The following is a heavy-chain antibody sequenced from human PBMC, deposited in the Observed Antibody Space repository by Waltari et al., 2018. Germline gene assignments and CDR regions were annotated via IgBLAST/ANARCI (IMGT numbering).Heavy chain of an antibody. Sequence: EVQLVQSGSEVKKPGESLTISCTGSGYSFITYWILWVRQMPGKGLEWMGSIDPSDSLTKYSQSFQGHVTISVDKSISTAYLQWSSLKASDTAMYYCTRLPLYDSGIYFEFYFDYWGQGTLVTVSS. D-gene: IGHD3-10*01. J-gene: IGHJ4*02. V-gene: IGHV5-10-1*03. CDR2: IDPSDSLT. CDR1: GYSFITYW. CDR3: TRLPLYDSGIYFEFYFDY.